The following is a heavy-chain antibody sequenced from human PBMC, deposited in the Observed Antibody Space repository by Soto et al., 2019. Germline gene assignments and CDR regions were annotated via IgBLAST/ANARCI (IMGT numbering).Heavy chain of an antibody. D-gene: IGHD1-26*01. Sequence: ASVKVSCKASGYTFTGYYMHWVRQAPGQGLEWMGWINPNSGGTNYAQKFQGWVTMTRDTSISTAYMELSRLRSEDTAVYYCASSATTADYYYGMDVWGQGTTVTGSS. CDR2: INPNSGGT. J-gene: IGHJ6*02. CDR3: ASSATTADYYYGMDV. V-gene: IGHV1-2*04. CDR1: GYTFTGYY.